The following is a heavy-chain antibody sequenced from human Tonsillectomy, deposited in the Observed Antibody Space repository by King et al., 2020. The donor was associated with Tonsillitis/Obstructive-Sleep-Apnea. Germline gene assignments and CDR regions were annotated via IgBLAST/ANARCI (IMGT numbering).Heavy chain of an antibody. CDR3: ARDMVLEAGGDAFDI. D-gene: IGHD2-8*01. Sequence: VQLQESGPGLVKPSETLSLTCTVSGGSISSYYWSWIRQPPGKGLEWIGFIYYSGSTNYNPSLQSRVTISVDTSKNQFSLKLSSVTAADTAVYYCARDMVLEAGGDAFDIWGQGTMVTVSS. CDR1: GGSISSYY. J-gene: IGHJ3*02. CDR2: IYYSGST. V-gene: IGHV4-59*01.